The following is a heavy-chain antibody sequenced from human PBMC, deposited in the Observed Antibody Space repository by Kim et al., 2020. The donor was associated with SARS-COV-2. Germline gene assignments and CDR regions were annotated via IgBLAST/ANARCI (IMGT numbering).Heavy chain of an antibody. V-gene: IGHV4-59*09. Sequence: PPRMSRVTISVGTSKNQFSLKLSSVTAADTAVYYCARGGRDTAMVVDYWGQGTLVTVSS. D-gene: IGHD5-18*01. J-gene: IGHJ4*02. CDR3: ARGGRDTAMVVDY.